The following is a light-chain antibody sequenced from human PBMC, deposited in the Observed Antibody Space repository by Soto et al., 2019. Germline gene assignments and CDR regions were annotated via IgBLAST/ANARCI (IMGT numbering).Light chain of an antibody. V-gene: IGKV1-39*01. CDR1: QSISSY. J-gene: IGKJ1*01. CDR2: VAS. Sequence: DIQMTQSPSSLSASVGDRVTITCRASQSISSYLNWHQQKPGKAPNVLINVASTLRSGVPSRFSGSGSGTDFTLTISSLQPEDFATYYCQQSYSTPQTFGQGTKVDIK. CDR3: QQSYSTPQT.